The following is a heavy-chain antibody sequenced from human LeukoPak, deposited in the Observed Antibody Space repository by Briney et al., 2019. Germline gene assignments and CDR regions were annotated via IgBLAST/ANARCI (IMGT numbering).Heavy chain of an antibody. CDR1: GYSISSGYY. CDR3: ARDRGTQGYGDYFDY. CDR2: IYHSGST. V-gene: IGHV4-38-2*02. D-gene: IGHD4-17*01. J-gene: IGHJ4*02. Sequence: SETLSLTCTVSGYSISSGYYWGWIRQPPGKGLEWIGSIYHSGSTYYNPSLKSRVTISVDTSKNQFSLKLSSVTAADTAVYYCARDRGTQGYGDYFDYWGQGTLVTVSS.